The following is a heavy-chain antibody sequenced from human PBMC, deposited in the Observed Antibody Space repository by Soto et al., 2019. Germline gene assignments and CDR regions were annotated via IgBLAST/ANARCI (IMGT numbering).Heavy chain of an antibody. CDR3: AKTTLGWLDP. V-gene: IGHV4-59*01. CDR2: IFYSGRSGST. D-gene: IGHD4-17*01. CDR1: GGSINSYY. J-gene: IGHJ5*02. Sequence: PSETLSLTCSVSGGSINSYYWSWIRKPPGKGLEWIGYIFYSGRSGSTNYNPSLKSRVTISVDTSKNQFSLKVSSVTAADTAVYYCAKTTLGWLDPWGQGTLVTVSS.